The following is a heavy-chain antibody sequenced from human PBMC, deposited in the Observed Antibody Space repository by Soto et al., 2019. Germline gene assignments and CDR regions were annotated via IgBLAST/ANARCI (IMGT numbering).Heavy chain of an antibody. D-gene: IGHD3-16*01. Sequence: EVQLVESGGGLVQPGGSLKLSCAASGFTFSGAVMHWVRQASGKGLEWVGRIRSRTNDYATAYAASVKGRFTISRDDSKNTAYLQMNSLKPEDTAIYSCTRRGGEDCWGQGTLVTVSS. CDR3: TRRGGEDC. J-gene: IGHJ4*02. CDR2: IRSRTNDYAT. CDR1: GFTFSGAV. V-gene: IGHV3-73*02.